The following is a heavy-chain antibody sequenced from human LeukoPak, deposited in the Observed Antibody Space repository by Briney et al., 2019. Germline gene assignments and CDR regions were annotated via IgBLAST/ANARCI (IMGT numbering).Heavy chain of an antibody. CDR3: ARDPTYTNPTGDFDY. V-gene: IGHV7-4-1*02. J-gene: IGHJ4*02. CDR2: INTNTGNP. CDR1: GYTFTSYA. Sequence: GASVKVSCKASGYTFTSYAMNWVRQAPGQGLEWMGWINTNTGNPTYGQGFTGRFVFSLDTSVSTAYLQISRLKAEDTAVYYCARDPTYTNPTGDFDYWGQGALVTVSS. D-gene: IGHD2-2*02.